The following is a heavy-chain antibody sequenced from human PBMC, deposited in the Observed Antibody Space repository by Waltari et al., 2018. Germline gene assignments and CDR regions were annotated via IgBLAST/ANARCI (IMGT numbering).Heavy chain of an antibody. J-gene: IGHJ6*02. CDR1: GGTFSTYV. V-gene: IGHV1-69*12. CDR3: ARGHPPGGDYVYYYYGLDL. Sequence: VQLVQSGAEVKEPGSSVKVSCKASGGTFSTYVIIWVRHAPGQGLEWMGGIIPIFGTAKHAQKFQDRVTITADESTRTVYMNLNRLRSEDTAVYYCARGHPPGGDYVYYYYGLDLWGQGTTVTVSS. CDR2: IIPIFGTA. D-gene: IGHD4-17*01.